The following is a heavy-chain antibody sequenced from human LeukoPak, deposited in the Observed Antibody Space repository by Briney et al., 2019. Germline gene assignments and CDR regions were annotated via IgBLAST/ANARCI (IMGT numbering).Heavy chain of an antibody. J-gene: IGHJ4*02. V-gene: IGHV1-18*01. CDR3: ARVAGGEYSYGSDY. D-gene: IGHD5-18*01. CDR1: GYTFTSYG. Sequence: ASVKVSCKASGYTFTSYGISWVRQAPGQGLEWMGWISAYNGNTNYAQKLQGRVTMTTDTSTSTAYMELRSLRSDDTAVYYCARVAGGEYSYGSDYWGQGALVTVSS. CDR2: ISAYNGNT.